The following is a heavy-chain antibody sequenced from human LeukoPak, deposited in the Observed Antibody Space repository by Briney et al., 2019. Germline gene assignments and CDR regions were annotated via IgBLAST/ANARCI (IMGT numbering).Heavy chain of an antibody. D-gene: IGHD2/OR15-2a*01. Sequence: SETLSLTCTVSVGSISSYYWSWIRQPPGKGLSGIGYIYTSGSTNYNPSLRSRVTISLDTSKNRFSLKQRSVTAADTAVYSCASLSDGGAYYYCYMDVWGKGTTVTVSS. CDR3: ASLSDGGAYYYCYMDV. CDR1: VGSISSYY. J-gene: IGHJ6*03. CDR2: IYTSGST. V-gene: IGHV4-4*09.